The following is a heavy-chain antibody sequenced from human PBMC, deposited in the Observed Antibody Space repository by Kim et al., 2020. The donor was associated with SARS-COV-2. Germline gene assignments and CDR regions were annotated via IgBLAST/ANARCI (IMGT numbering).Heavy chain of an antibody. CDR2: IWYDGSNK. CDR1: GFTFSSYG. CDR3: AKMGYDSSGYTPTFGAFDI. Sequence: GGSLRLSCAASGFTFSSYGMHWVRQAPGKGLEWVAVIWYDGSNKYYADSVKGRFTISRDNSKNTLYLQMNSLRAEDTAVYYCAKMGYDSSGYTPTFGAFDIWGQGTMVTVSS. J-gene: IGHJ3*02. V-gene: IGHV3-33*06. D-gene: IGHD3-22*01.